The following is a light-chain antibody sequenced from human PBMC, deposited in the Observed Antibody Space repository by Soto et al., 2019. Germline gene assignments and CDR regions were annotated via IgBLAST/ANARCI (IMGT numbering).Light chain of an antibody. Sequence: DIQMTQSPSTLSASVGDRVTITCRASQSISSWLAWYQQKPGKAPKLLIYDASSLESGVQSRFSGSGSGTEFTLTISSLQPDDFATYYCKQYNSYWWTFGQGTKVDIK. CDR3: KQYNSYWWT. J-gene: IGKJ1*01. CDR1: QSISSW. CDR2: DAS. V-gene: IGKV1-5*01.